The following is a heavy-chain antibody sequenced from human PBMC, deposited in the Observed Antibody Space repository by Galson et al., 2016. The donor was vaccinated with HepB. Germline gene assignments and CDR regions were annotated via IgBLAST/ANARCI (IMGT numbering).Heavy chain of an antibody. CDR3: ARFRYLSAGEYYYGMDV. Sequence: QSGAEVKKPGESLKISCKGSGYSFASYWIAWVRQMPGKGLEWMGILFPGDSNTRYSPSFQGQVTISADKSISTAYLQRSSLKASDTAMYYCARFRYLSAGEYYYGMDVWGQGTTVTVSS. J-gene: IGHJ6*02. V-gene: IGHV5-51*01. CDR1: GYSFASYW. CDR2: LFPGDSNT. D-gene: IGHD1-14*01.